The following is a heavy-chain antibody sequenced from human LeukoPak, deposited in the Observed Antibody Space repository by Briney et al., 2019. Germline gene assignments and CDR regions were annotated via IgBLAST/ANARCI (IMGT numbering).Heavy chain of an antibody. CDR3: ARGRGTIGSGRYNWFDP. CDR2: INPNSGGT. J-gene: IGHJ5*02. V-gene: IGHV1-2*02. Sequence: GASVKVSCKASGYTFTGYYMHWVRQAPGQGLEWMGWINPNSGGTNYAQKFQGRVTMTRDTSISTAYMELSRLRSDDTAVYYCARGRGTIGSGRYNWFDPWGQGTLVTVSS. D-gene: IGHD3-10*01. CDR1: GYTFTGYY.